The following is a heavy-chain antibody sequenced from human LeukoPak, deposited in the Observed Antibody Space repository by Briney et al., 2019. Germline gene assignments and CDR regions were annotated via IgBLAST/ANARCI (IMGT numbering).Heavy chain of an antibody. D-gene: IGHD3-10*01. Sequence: PSETLSLTCTVSGGSISSYYWSWIRQPPGKGLEWIGYIYYSGSTNYNPSLKSRVTISVDTSKNQFSLKLSSVTAADTAVYYCARLQTPYGSGSYYPLAAFDIWGQGTMVTVSS. CDR3: ARLQTPYGSGSYYPLAAFDI. CDR2: IYYSGST. CDR1: GGSISSYY. J-gene: IGHJ3*02. V-gene: IGHV4-59*08.